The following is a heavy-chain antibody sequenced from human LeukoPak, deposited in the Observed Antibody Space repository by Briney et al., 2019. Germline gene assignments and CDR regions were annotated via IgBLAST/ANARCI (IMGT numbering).Heavy chain of an antibody. V-gene: IGHV1-69*13. Sequence: ASVKVSCKASGGTFSSYAISWVRQAPGQGLEWMGGIIPIFGTANYAQKFQGRITITADESRSTAYMELSSLRSDDTAMYYCARGQNTVTDFEYWGQGTLVTVSS. CDR2: IIPIFGTA. CDR1: GGTFSSYA. CDR3: ARGQNTVTDFEY. D-gene: IGHD4-17*01. J-gene: IGHJ4*02.